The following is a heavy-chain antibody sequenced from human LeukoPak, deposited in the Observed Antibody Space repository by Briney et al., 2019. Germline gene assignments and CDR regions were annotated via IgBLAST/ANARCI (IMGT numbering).Heavy chain of an antibody. CDR1: GGTFSSYT. D-gene: IGHD6-19*01. CDR2: IIPIFGTA. Sequence: SVKFSCKASGGTFSSYTISWVRQAPGQGLEWMGGIIPIFGTANYAQKFQGRVTITADESTSTAYMELSSLRSEDTAVYYCRGYSSGWYFKGAFDIWGQGTMVTVSS. V-gene: IGHV1-69*13. CDR3: RGYSSGWYFKGAFDI. J-gene: IGHJ3*02.